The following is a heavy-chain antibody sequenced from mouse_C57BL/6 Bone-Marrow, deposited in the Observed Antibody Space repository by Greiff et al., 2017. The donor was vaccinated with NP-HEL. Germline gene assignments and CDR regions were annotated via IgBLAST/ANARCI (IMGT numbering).Heavy chain of an antibody. D-gene: IGHD2-4*01. J-gene: IGHJ4*01. V-gene: IGHV7-1*01. CDR3: ARDADDYEGDYAMDY. CDR1: GFTFSDFY. CDR2: SRNKANDYTT. Sequence: EVKLVESGGGLVQSGRSLRLSCATSGFTFSDFYMEWVRQAPGKGLEWIAASRNKANDYTTEYSASVKGRFIVSRDTSQSILYLQMNALRAEDTAIYYCARDADDYEGDYAMDYWGQGTSVTVSS.